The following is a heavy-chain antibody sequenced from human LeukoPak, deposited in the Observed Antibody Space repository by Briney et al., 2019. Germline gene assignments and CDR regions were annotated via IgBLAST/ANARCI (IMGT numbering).Heavy chain of an antibody. V-gene: IGHV4-59*08. CDR1: GVSISSYY. Sequence: SETLSLTCTGSGVSISSYYWSWIRQPPGKGLEWIGYNYYSGSTNYNPSLKSRVTISVDTSKNQFSLKLSSVTAADTAVYYCARRTPRRGWFDPWGQGTLVTVSS. J-gene: IGHJ5*02. CDR2: NYYSGST. CDR3: ARRTPRRGWFDP. D-gene: IGHD1-14*01.